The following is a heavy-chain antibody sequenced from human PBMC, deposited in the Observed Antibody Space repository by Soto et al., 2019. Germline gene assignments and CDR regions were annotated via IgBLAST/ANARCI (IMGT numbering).Heavy chain of an antibody. J-gene: IGHJ6*02. CDR2: IYYSGST. D-gene: IGHD3-10*01. CDR3: ARERITMVRGVIPTGYYGMDV. Sequence: KTSETLSLTCTVSGGSISSSSYYWGWIRQPPGKGLEWIGSIYYSGSTYYNPSLKSRVTISVDTSKNQFSLKLSSVTAADTAVYYCARERITMVRGVIPTGYYGMDVWGQGTTVTVSS. CDR1: GGSISSSSYY. V-gene: IGHV4-39*01.